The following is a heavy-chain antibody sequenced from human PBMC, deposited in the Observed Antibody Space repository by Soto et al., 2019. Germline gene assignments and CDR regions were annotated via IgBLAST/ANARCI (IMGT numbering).Heavy chain of an antibody. V-gene: IGHV3-23*01. CDR3: ANVPIWCSSTSCYTEGFDY. D-gene: IGHD2-2*02. J-gene: IGHJ4*02. CDR1: GFTFSDYA. Sequence: EVQLLDSGGGLVQPGGSLRLSCTASGFTFSDYAMSWVRQPPGKGLEWVSVISAGGSTYYADSVKGRFTVSRANSKNTLDLQMNSLRADDTAVYYCANVPIWCSSTSCYTEGFDYWGQGTLVTVSS. CDR2: ISAGGST.